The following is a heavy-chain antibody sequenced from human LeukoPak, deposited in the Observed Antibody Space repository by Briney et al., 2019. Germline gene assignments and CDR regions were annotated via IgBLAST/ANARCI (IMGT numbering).Heavy chain of an antibody. V-gene: IGHV3-30*04. D-gene: IGHD3-22*01. Sequence: GSLRLSCAASGFTFSSYAMYWVRQSPGKGLEWVAVISYDGCNKYYADSVKGRFTISRDNSKNTLYLQMNSLRAEDTAVYYCARDARTVGITMIVVGFDYWGQGTLVTVPS. J-gene: IGHJ4*02. CDR2: ISYDGCNK. CDR1: GFTFSSYA. CDR3: ARDARTVGITMIVVGFDY.